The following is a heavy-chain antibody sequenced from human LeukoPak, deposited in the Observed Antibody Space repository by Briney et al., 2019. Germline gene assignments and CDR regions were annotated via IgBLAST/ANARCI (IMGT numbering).Heavy chain of an antibody. CDR2: IYYSGIT. Sequence: PSETLSLTCSVSGGLITSTIHYRAWIRQPPGQGLEWIASIYYSGITYYNASLESRVTMSVDTSRNQFSLRLSSVSAADTSVYYCARQPTVKRGAVASNFDYWGQGTLVTVSS. CDR3: ARQPTVKRGAVASNFDY. D-gene: IGHD6-19*01. J-gene: IGHJ4*02. CDR1: GGLITSTIHY. V-gene: IGHV4-39*01.